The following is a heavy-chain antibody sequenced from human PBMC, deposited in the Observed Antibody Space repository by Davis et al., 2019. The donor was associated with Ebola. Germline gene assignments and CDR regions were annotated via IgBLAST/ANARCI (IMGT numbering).Heavy chain of an antibody. CDR2: ISANGGST. D-gene: IGHD2-21*02. J-gene: IGHJ4*02. V-gene: IGHV3-23*01. CDR1: GFTFSNYA. Sequence: GESLKISCTASGFTFSNYAIGWVRQAPGKGLEWVSAISANGGSTYYADSVKGRFTISSDNSKNTLYLQMNSLRAEDTAVYYCAKIVVVTAVPQFDYWGQGTLVTVSS. CDR3: AKIVVVTAVPQFDY.